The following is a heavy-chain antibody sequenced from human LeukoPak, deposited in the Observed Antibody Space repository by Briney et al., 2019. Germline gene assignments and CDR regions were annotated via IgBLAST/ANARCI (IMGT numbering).Heavy chain of an antibody. J-gene: IGHJ5*02. D-gene: IGHD1-26*01. Sequence: ASETLSLTCTVSGGSISSSSYYWSWIRQPPGKGLEWIGYIYYSGSTNYNPSLKSRVTISIDTSKNQFSLKLSSVTAADTAVYYCARLRRGSYSKTTFDPWGQGTLVTVSS. CDR1: GGSISSSSYY. CDR2: IYYSGST. V-gene: IGHV4-61*05. CDR3: ARLRRGSYSKTTFDP.